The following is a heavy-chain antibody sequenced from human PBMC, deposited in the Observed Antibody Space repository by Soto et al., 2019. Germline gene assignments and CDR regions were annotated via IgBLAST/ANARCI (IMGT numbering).Heavy chain of an antibody. D-gene: IGHD1-26*01. V-gene: IGHV3-21*01. J-gene: IGHJ4*02. Sequence: GGSLRLSCAASGFTFSSYSMNWVRQAPGKGLEWVSSISSSSSYIYYADSVKGRFTISRDNAKNSLYLQMNSLRAEDTAVYYCARDLATGAPYYFDYWGQGTLVTAPQ. CDR2: ISSSSSYI. CDR1: GFTFSSYS. CDR3: ARDLATGAPYYFDY.